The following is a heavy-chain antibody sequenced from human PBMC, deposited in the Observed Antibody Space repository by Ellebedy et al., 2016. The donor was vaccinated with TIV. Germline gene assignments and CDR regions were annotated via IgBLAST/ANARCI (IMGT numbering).Heavy chain of an antibody. Sequence: ASVKVSXXASGYTFTSYAMHWVRQAPGQRLEWMGWINAGNGNTKYSQKFQGRVTITRDTSISTAYIELSRLRSDDTAVYYCARALTLGRDYVWGSYRSPAMDVWGQGTTVTVSS. D-gene: IGHD3-16*02. J-gene: IGHJ6*02. CDR1: GYTFTSYA. CDR2: INAGNGNT. V-gene: IGHV1-3*01. CDR3: ARALTLGRDYVWGSYRSPAMDV.